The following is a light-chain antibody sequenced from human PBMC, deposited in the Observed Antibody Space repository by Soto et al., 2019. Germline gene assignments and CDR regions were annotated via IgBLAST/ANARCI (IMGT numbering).Light chain of an antibody. CDR2: GAS. J-gene: IGKJ4*01. CDR3: QQYGSSPLT. CDR1: QSVISSY. Sequence: EIVLTQSPGTLSLSPGERATLSCRASQSVISSYLAWYQQKPGQAPRLLIYGASSRATGIPDRFSGSGYGTDFTLTISKLEPEDFPVYYCQQYGSSPLTFCGGTKVEIK. V-gene: IGKV3-20*01.